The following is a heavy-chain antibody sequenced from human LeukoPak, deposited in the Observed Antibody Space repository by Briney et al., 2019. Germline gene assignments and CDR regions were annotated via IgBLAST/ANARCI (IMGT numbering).Heavy chain of an antibody. Sequence: GGSLRLSCAASGFTFSSYAMSWVRQAPGKGLEWGSAISGSGGSTYYADSVKGRFTISRDNSKNTLYLQMNSLRAEDTAVYYCANSPRVGGSYFGRFYYWGQGTLVTVSS. CDR1: GFTFSSYA. J-gene: IGHJ4*02. CDR2: ISGSGGST. V-gene: IGHV3-23*01. CDR3: ANSPRVGGSYFGRFYY. D-gene: IGHD1-26*01.